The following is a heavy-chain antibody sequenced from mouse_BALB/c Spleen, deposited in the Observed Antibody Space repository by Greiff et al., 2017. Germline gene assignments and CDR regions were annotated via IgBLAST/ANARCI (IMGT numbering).Heavy chain of an antibody. CDR1: GYAFSSYW. CDR3: ARSGVLRDAMDY. D-gene: IGHD1-1*01. CDR2: IYPGDGDT. Sequence: QVQLQQSGAELVRPGSSVKISCKASGYAFSSYWMNWVKQRPGQGLEWIGQIYPGDGDTNYNGKFKGKATLTADKSSSTAYMQLSSLTSEDSAVYFCARSGVLRDAMDYWGQGTSVTVSS. J-gene: IGHJ4*01. V-gene: IGHV1-80*01.